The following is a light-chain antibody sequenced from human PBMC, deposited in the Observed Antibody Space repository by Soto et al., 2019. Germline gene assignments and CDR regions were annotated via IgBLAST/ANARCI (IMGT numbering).Light chain of an antibody. CDR3: TSYRSSSTPFV. CDR2: DVT. V-gene: IGLV2-14*01. CDR1: SSDVGGYSF. J-gene: IGLJ1*01. Sequence: QSALTQPASVSGSPGQSITISCTGTSSDVGGYSFVSWYQQHPGRAPKLIIYDVTNRPSGVSTRFSGSKSGNTASLTISGLQAEDEADYYCTSYRSSSTPFVLGTGTKLTVL.